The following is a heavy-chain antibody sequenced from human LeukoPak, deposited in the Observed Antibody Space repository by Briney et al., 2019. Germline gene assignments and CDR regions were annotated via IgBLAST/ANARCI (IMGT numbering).Heavy chain of an antibody. J-gene: IGHJ4*02. D-gene: IGHD3-22*01. CDR3: AAGPNFSNYYDSSGYYYH. CDR1: GFTFTSSA. Sequence: GASVKVSCKASGFTFTSSAVQWVRQARGQRLEWIGWIVVGSGNTNYAQKFQERVTITRDMSTSTAYMELSSLRSEDTAVYYCAAGPNFSNYYDSSGYYYHWGQGTLVTVSS. V-gene: IGHV1-58*01. CDR2: IVVGSGNT.